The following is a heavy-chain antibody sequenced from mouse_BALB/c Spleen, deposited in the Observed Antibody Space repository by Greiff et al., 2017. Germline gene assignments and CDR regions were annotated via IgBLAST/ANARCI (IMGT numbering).Heavy chain of an antibody. CDR1: GFAFSSYD. V-gene: IGHV5-12-1*01. CDR2: ISSGGGST. D-gene: IGHD2-4*01. J-gene: IGHJ3*01. Sequence: EVKLMESGGGLVKPGGSLKLSCAASGFAFSSYDMSWVRQTPEKRLEWVAYISSGGGSTYYPDTVKGRFTISRDNAKNTLYLQMSSLKSEDTAMYYCARHEFYDYDGGFAYWGQGTLVTVSA. CDR3: ARHEFYDYDGGFAY.